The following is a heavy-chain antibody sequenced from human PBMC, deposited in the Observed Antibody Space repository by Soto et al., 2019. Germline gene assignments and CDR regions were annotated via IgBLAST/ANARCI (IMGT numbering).Heavy chain of an antibody. CDR2: ISSSSSYI. D-gene: IGHD3-16*02. CDR3: AGSLRSYGMDV. CDR1: GFTFSSYS. Sequence: GGSLRLSCVASGFTFSSYSMNWVRQAPGKGLEWVSSISSSSSYIYYADSVKGRFTISRDNAKNSLYLQMNSLRAEDTAVYYCAGSLRSYGMDVWGQGTTVTVSS. V-gene: IGHV3-21*01. J-gene: IGHJ6*02.